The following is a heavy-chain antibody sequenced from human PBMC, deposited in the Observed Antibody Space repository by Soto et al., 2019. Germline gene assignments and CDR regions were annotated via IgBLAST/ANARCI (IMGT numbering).Heavy chain of an antibody. Sequence: GASVKVSCKASGGTFSSYAISWVRQAPGQGLEWMGGIIPIFGTANYAQKFQGRVTITADESTSTAYMELSSLRSEDTAVYYCAGAYYYDSSYGSIFDYWGQGTLVTVSS. V-gene: IGHV1-69*13. CDR3: AGAYYYDSSYGSIFDY. J-gene: IGHJ4*02. D-gene: IGHD3-22*01. CDR2: IIPIFGTA. CDR1: GGTFSSYA.